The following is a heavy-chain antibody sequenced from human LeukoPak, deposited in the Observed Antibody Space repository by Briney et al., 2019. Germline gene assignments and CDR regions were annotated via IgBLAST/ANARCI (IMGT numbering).Heavy chain of an antibody. V-gene: IGHV3-74*01. J-gene: IGHJ4*02. CDR3: ASRDGYNWGFNY. D-gene: IGHD5-24*01. CDR2: ISTDETIT. Sequence: GGSLRLSCVASGFTFSSSWMYWVRQVPGKGLVWVSRISTDETITTYADSVKGRSTISRDNAKNTLYLQMNSLSVEDTAVYYCASRDGYNWGFNYWGQGTLVTVSS. CDR1: GFTFSSSW.